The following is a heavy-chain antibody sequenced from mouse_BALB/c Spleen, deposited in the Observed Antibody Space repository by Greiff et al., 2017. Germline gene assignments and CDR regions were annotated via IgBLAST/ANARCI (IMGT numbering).Heavy chain of an antibody. CDR3: TREGLGSRSWFAY. Sequence: EVKLQQSGTVLARPGASVKMSCKASGYTFTSYWMHWVKQRPGQGLEWIGAIYPGNSDTSYNQKFKGKAKLTAVTSTSTAYMELSSLTNEDSAVYYCTREGLGSRSWFAYWGQGTLVTVSA. CDR1: GYTFTSYW. V-gene: IGHV1-5*01. J-gene: IGHJ3*01. D-gene: IGHD1-1*01. CDR2: IYPGNSDT.